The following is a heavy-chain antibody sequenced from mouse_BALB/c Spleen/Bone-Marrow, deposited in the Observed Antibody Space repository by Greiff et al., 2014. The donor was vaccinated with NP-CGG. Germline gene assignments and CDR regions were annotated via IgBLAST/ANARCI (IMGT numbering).Heavy chain of an antibody. V-gene: IGHV1-14*01. CDR1: GYTFTNYV. Sequence: VQLQQSGPELVKPGASVKLSCKASGYTFTNYVIHWVKQKPGQGLEWIGYINPYNDGTKYNDKFKGKATLTSDKSSSTAYMEFSSLTSEDLAVDYCARGGYYGTSLYWYFDVWGAGTTVTVSS. J-gene: IGHJ1*01. D-gene: IGHD1-1*01. CDR2: INPYNDGT. CDR3: ARGGYYGTSLYWYFDV.